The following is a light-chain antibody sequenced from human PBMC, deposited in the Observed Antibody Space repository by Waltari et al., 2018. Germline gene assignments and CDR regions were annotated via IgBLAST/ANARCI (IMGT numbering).Light chain of an antibody. Sequence: DIVMTQSPDSLAVSLGERATLNCKSSQSLLYDIDNKDYLAWYQQKPGQPPKLLIHWASTRESGVPDRFSGSGSGTDFTITISSLQADDVAVYYCQQYLRAPRTFAQGTGLEIK. CDR1: QSLLYDIDNKDY. J-gene: IGKJ2*02. CDR3: QQYLRAPRT. V-gene: IGKV4-1*01. CDR2: WAS.